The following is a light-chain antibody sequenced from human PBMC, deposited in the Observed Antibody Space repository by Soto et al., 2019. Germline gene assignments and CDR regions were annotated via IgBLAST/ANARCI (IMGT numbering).Light chain of an antibody. CDR2: SAS. V-gene: IGKV3-11*01. Sequence: EIVMTQSPVTLSVSPGERATLSCTASQSVNNNVAWYQQKPGHTPRLLIYSASIGATGTPARFSGSGSGTDFTLTISSLEPEDFAVYYCQQRSNWPITFGQGTRLEIK. J-gene: IGKJ5*01. CDR1: QSVNNN. CDR3: QQRSNWPIT.